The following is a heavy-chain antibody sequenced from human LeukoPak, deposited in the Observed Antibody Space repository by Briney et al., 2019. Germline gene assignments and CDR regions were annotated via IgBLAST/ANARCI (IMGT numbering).Heavy chain of an antibody. J-gene: IGHJ4*02. V-gene: IGHV3-23*01. CDR1: GFTFSSYA. Sequence: GGSLRLPCAASGFTFSSYAMSWVRLAPGKGLEWVSGISGSGDGTYFADSVKGRFTISRDNSKNTVYLQMNSLRAEDAAVYYCAKDRNYHGSGSYYAYWGQGTLVTVSS. D-gene: IGHD3-10*01. CDR3: AKDRNYHGSGSYYAY. CDR2: ISGSGDGT.